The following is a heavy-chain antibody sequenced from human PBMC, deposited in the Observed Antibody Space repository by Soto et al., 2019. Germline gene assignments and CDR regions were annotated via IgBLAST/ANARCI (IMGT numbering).Heavy chain of an antibody. CDR1: GFTFDDYA. CDR3: AKDAITMVRGVISYYGMDV. J-gene: IGHJ6*02. V-gene: IGHV3-9*03. CDR2: ISWNSGSI. D-gene: IGHD3-10*01. Sequence: ESGGGLVQPGRSLRLSCAAPGFTFDDYAMHWVRQAPGKGLEWVSGISWNSGSIGYADSVKGRFTISRDNAKNSLYLQMNSLRAEDMALYYCAKDAITMVRGVISYYGMDVWGQGTTVTVSS.